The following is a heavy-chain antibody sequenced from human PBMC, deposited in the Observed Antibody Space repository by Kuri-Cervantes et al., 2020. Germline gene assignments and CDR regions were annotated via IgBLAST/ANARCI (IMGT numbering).Heavy chain of an antibody. J-gene: IGHJ6*03. V-gene: IGHV1-69*13. CDR2: ISAYNGNT. CDR1: GGTFSSYA. CDR3: ARGDGSGSYYRGYYYYYYMDV. Sequence: SVKVSCKASGGTFSSYAISWVRQAPGQGLEWMGWISAYNGNTNYAQKFQGRVTITADESTSTAYMELSSLRSEDTAVYYCARGDGSGSYYRGYYYYYYMDVWGKGTTVTVSS. D-gene: IGHD3-10*01.